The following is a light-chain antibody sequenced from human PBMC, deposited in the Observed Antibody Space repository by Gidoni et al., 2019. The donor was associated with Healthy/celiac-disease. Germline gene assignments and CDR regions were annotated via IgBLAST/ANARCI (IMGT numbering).Light chain of an antibody. CDR2: GNS. CDR1: SSNIGAGYD. V-gene: IGLV1-40*01. Sequence: QSVLTQPPLVSVAPVQRVTISCTGSSSNIGAGYDVHWYQQLPGTAPKLLIYGNSNRPSGVPDRFSGSKSGTSASLAITGLQAEDEADYYCQSYDSSLSGWVFGGGTKLTVL. J-gene: IGLJ3*02. CDR3: QSYDSSLSGWV.